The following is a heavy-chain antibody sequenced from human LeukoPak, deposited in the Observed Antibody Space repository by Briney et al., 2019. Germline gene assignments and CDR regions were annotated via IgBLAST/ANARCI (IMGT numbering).Heavy chain of an antibody. CDR1: GFTVSSNY. CDR3: ARGMPRGYGGMEV. J-gene: IGHJ6*02. V-gene: IGHV3-53*03. D-gene: IGHD5-18*01. Sequence: PGGSLRLSCAASGFTVSSNYMSWVRQAPGKGLQWVSVIYSGGGTYYADSLKGRFTISRDTSKNTVYLQMNSLRAEDTAVYYCARGMPRGYGGMEVWGQGTTVTVSS. CDR2: IYSGGGT.